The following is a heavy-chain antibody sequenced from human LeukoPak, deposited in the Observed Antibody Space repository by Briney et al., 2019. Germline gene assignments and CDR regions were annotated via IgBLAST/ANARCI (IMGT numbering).Heavy chain of an antibody. J-gene: IGHJ4*02. Sequence: GGSLRLSCAASGFTFSIYSMNWVRQAPGKGLEWVSYISSGSSTMYYADSVKGRFTISRDNAKNSLYLQMNSLRAEDAAVYYCARSYSSSRGTFDYWGQGTLVTVSS. CDR1: GFTFSIYS. CDR2: ISSGSSTM. CDR3: ARSYSSSRGTFDY. D-gene: IGHD6-6*01. V-gene: IGHV3-48*04.